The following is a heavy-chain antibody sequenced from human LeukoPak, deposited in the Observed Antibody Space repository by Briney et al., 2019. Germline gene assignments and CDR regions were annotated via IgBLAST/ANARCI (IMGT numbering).Heavy chain of an antibody. D-gene: IGHD6-13*01. CDR2: ISAYNGNT. Sequence: ASVKVSCKXSGYTFTNYGINWVRQAPGQGLEWMGYISAYNGNTNYAQKFQGRVTMTTDTSTNTVYVELRGLRSDDTAVYYCAREVRAAAGDSDYWGQGTLVTVSS. J-gene: IGHJ4*02. CDR3: AREVRAAAGDSDY. CDR1: GYTFTNYG. V-gene: IGHV1-18*01.